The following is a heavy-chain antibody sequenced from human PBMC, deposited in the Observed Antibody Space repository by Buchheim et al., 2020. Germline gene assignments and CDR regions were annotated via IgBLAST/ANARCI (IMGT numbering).Heavy chain of an antibody. CDR2: IRSKTSSFAT. V-gene: IGHV3-73*01. CDR1: GFTFSGFA. CDR3: TRGYCSGSTCTSMDV. D-gene: IGHD2-15*01. Sequence: EVQLVESGGGLVQPGGSLKLSCAASGFTFSGFAMHWVRQASGKGLEWVGRIRSKTSSFATTCAASVKGRFTISRDDSKNTAYLQMNSLKTEDTAVYYCTRGYCSGSTCTSMDVWGQGTT. J-gene: IGHJ6*02.